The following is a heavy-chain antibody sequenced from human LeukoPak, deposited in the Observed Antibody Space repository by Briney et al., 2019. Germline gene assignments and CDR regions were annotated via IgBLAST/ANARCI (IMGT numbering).Heavy chain of an antibody. D-gene: IGHD2-2*01. CDR2: INPNSGGT. Sequence: ASVKVCCKASGYIFTDYYMHWVRQAPGQGVEWMGWINPNSGGTSYAQKFQGRVTMTRDTSISTVYMELSRLTSDDTAVYYCARDPPGVVASRQIFDIWGQGTMVTVSS. V-gene: IGHV1-2*02. CDR1: GYIFTDYY. J-gene: IGHJ3*02. CDR3: ARDPPGVVASRQIFDI.